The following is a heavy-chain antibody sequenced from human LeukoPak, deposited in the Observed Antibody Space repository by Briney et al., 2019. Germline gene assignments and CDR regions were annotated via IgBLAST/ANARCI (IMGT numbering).Heavy chain of an antibody. D-gene: IGHD4/OR15-4a*01. CDR3: AKERDYGPADY. J-gene: IGHJ4*02. V-gene: IGHV3-23*01. CDR2: LSGSGGST. CDR1: GFIFNKHA. Sequence: GGSLRLSCAASGFIFNKHAMSWVRQAPGKGLEWVTGLSGSGGSTDYADSVKGRFTVSRDNSKNTLFLQMNSLRAEDTAIYYCAKERDYGPADYWGQGTLVTVSS.